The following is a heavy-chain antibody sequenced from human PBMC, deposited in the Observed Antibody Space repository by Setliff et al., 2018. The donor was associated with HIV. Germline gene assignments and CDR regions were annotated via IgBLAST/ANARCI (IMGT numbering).Heavy chain of an antibody. CDR1: GYTFTSYG. J-gene: IGHJ4*02. CDR2: TIPIFGTA. CDR3: ARVSRSGWFFDW. Sequence: SVKVSCKASGYTFTSYGISWLRQAPGQGLEWMGGTIPIFGTANYAQKFQGRVTITADESTSTAYMELSSLRSEDTAVYYCARVSRSGWFFDWWGQGSLVTVSS. V-gene: IGHV1-69*13. D-gene: IGHD6-19*01.